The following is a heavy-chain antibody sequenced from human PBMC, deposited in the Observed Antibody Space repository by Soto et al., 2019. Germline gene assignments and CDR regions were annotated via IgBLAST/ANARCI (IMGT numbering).Heavy chain of an antibody. J-gene: IGHJ4*02. CDR3: ARDRANSPDFFDY. Sequence: SSETLSLTCTVSGGSIDSDDYYWTWIRQPPGKGLEWIGYIYSSGRTSYNPSLESRLTISIDTSKNQFSLHLNSVSAADTAVYFCARDRANSPDFFDYWGQGTLVTVSS. V-gene: IGHV4-30-4*01. CDR1: GGSIDSDDYY. D-gene: IGHD1-1*01. CDR2: IYSSGRT.